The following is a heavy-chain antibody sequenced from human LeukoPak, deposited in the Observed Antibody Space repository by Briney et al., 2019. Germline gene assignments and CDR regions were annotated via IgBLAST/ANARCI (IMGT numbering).Heavy chain of an antibody. V-gene: IGHV1-8*01. J-gene: IGHJ4*02. CDR1: GYTFTSYD. Sequence: GASAKVSCKASGYTFTSYDINWVRQATGQGLEWMGWMNPNSGNTGYAQKFQGRVTMTRNTSISIAYMELSSLRSEDTAMYYCARWGSHSRSTVTSGGFDYWGQGTLVTVSS. CDR2: MNPNSGNT. CDR3: ARWGSHSRSTVTSGGFDY. D-gene: IGHD4-17*01.